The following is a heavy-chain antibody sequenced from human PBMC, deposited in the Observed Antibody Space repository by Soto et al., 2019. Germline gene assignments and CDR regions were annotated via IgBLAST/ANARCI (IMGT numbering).Heavy chain of an antibody. V-gene: IGHV4-39*01. CDR1: GGSXSRSSYY. Sequence: AETLSLTCTVSGGSXSRSSYYWGLIRQPPGKGLEWIGSIYYSGSTYYNPSLKSRVTISVDTSKNQFSLKLSSVTAADTAVYYCARFGGYDFWSGSRDYWGQGTLVTVS. J-gene: IGHJ4*02. D-gene: IGHD3-3*01. CDR2: IYYSGST. CDR3: ARFGGYDFWSGSRDY.